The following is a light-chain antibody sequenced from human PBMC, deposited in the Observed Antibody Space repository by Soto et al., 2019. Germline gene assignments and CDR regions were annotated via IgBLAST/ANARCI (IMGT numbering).Light chain of an antibody. J-gene: IGKJ2*01. CDR3: QQYDDSPSSFT. Sequence: EIVLTQSPGTLSLSPGERATLYCRASQSVSSSYLAWYQQQPGQAPRLLIYGASYRATGIPDRFSGRGSGTDFTLTISRLESEDFAVYYCQQYDDSPSSFTFGQGTNLEIK. CDR2: GAS. CDR1: QSVSSSY. V-gene: IGKV3-20*01.